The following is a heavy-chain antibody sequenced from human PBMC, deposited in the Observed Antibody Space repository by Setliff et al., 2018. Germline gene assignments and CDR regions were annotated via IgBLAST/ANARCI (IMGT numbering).Heavy chain of an antibody. CDR1: GYSFTSHW. V-gene: IGHV5-51*01. D-gene: IGHD5-12*01. CDR2: VYPRDSDT. J-gene: IGHJ5*02. CDR3: ARGRRDGYKAGFDP. Sequence: GESLKISCEGSGYSFTSHWIGWVRQMPGEGLEWMGIVYPRDSDTRYSPSFQGQVTISADKSSSTAYLQWSSLKASDTAIYYCARGRRDGYKAGFDPWGQGTLVTVSS.